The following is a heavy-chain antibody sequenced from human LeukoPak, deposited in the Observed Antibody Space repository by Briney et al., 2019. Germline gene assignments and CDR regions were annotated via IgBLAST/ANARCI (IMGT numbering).Heavy chain of an antibody. CDR1: GFTFSSYA. Sequence: PGGSLILSCAASGFTFSSYAMSWVRQAPGKGLEWVSAISGSGGSTYYADSVKGRFTISRDNSKNTLYLQMNSLRAEDTAVYYCAKTLDSSGYYLDYWGQGTLVTVSS. V-gene: IGHV3-23*01. D-gene: IGHD3-22*01. CDR2: ISGSGGST. CDR3: AKTLDSSGYYLDY. J-gene: IGHJ4*02.